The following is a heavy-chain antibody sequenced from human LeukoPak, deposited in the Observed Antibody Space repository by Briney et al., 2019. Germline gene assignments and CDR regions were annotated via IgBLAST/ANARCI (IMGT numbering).Heavy chain of an antibody. CDR1: GFTFSSYG. J-gene: IGHJ4*02. Sequence: GRSLRLSCAASGFTFSSYGMHWVRQAPGKGLEWVAVIWYDGSNKYYADSVKGRFTISRDNSKNTLYLQMNSLRAEDTAVYYCARAHIAVADTFDYWGQGTLVTVSS. D-gene: IGHD6-19*01. CDR3: ARAHIAVADTFDY. CDR2: IWYDGSNK. V-gene: IGHV3-33*01.